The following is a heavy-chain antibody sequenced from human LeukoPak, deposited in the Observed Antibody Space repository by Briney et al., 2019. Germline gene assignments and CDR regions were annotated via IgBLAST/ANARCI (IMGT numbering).Heavy chain of an antibody. D-gene: IGHD2-15*01. V-gene: IGHV4-39*01. J-gene: IGHJ6*03. CDR2: IYYSGST. CDR3: ADSIRYYYYYYMDV. CDR1: GGSNSSSSYY. Sequence: PSETLSLTCTVSGGSNSSSSYYWGWIRQPPGKGLEWIGSIYYSGSTYYNPSLKSRVTISVDTSKNQFSLKLSSVTAADTAVYYCADSIRYYYYYYMDVWGKGTTVTVSS.